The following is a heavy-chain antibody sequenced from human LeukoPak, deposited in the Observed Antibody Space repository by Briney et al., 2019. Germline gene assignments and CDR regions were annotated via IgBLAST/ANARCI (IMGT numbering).Heavy chain of an antibody. CDR3: ARFSAMDV. J-gene: IGHJ6*01. CDR2: ISRSGGTI. Sequence: GGTLRLSCAASGFAFSDHYMSWIRQAPGQGREWSSYISRSGGTIYYADSVKGRFTISRDKATNSLYLQMNSLRAEDTAVYYCARFSAMDVWGQGTTVTASS. V-gene: IGHV3-11*01. CDR1: GFAFSDHY.